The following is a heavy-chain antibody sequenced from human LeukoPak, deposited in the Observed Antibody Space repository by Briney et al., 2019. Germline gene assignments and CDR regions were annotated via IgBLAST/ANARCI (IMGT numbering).Heavy chain of an antibody. CDR1: GFTFDDYA. CDR2: ISWNSGSI. D-gene: IGHD5-18*01. V-gene: IGHV3-9*01. CDR3: AKVSDTAMVKGGYYFDY. J-gene: IGHJ4*02. Sequence: GGSLRLSCAASGFTFDDYAMHWVRQAPGKGLEWVSGISWNSGSIGYADSVKGRFTISRDNAKNSLYLQMDSLGAEDTALYYCAKVSDTAMVKGGYYFDYWGQGTLVTVSS.